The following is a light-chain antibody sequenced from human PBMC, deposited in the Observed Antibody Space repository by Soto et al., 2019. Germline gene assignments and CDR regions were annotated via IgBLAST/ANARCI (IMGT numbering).Light chain of an antibody. J-gene: IGKJ5*01. V-gene: IGKV3-15*01. Sequence: EIVMNQSPATLSVSQGESATLSCRASQSVSSNLAWHQQKPGQAPRILMYDASTRATGISARFSGSGSGTEFTLTISSLQSEDFAVYYCQQYHNWPITFGQGTRLEI. CDR1: QSVSSN. CDR2: DAS. CDR3: QQYHNWPIT.